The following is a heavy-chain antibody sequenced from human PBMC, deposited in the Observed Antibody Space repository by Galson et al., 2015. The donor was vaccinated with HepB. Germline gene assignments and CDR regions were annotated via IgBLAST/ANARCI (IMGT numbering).Heavy chain of an antibody. CDR1: GYTFTSYG. CDR3: ARRFGYCTNGVCYNYYYGMDV. V-gene: IGHV1-18*04. J-gene: IGHJ6*02. Sequence: SVKVSCKASGYTFTSYGISWVRQAPGQGLEWMGWISAYNGNTNYAQKLQGRVTMTTDTSTSTAYMELRSLRSDDTAVYYCARRFGYCTNGVCYNYYYGMDVWGQGTTVTVSS. D-gene: IGHD2-8*01. CDR2: ISAYNGNT.